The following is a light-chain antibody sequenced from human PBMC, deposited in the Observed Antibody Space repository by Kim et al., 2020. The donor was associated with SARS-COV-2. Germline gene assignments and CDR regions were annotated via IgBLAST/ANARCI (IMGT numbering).Light chain of an antibody. Sequence: SYELTQPTSVSVSPGQTANITCSGDKLGDTYISWYQQRPGQSPVLIIHQDNKRPSGIPARVSGSNPGNTATLTISGAQATDEADYYCLTWDRGTAVFGGGTQLTAL. CDR2: QDN. CDR1: KLGDTY. J-gene: IGLJ3*02. CDR3: LTWDRGTAV. V-gene: IGLV3-1*01.